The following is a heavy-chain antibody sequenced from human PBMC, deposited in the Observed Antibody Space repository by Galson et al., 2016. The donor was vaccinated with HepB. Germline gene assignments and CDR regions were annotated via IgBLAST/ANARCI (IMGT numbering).Heavy chain of an antibody. CDR1: GFRFRNYY. CDR3: ARVDYSTGWPQFDY. J-gene: IGHJ4*02. D-gene: IGHD6-19*01. Sequence: SLRLSCAASGFRFRNYYMSWIRQAPGKGPEWVSYISSGGIDIDYLDSAKGRFTISRDNSNDSVHLQMDNLRVEDTAVYHCARVDYSTGWPQFDYWGPGTLVAVSS. V-gene: IGHV3-11*01. CDR2: ISSGGIDI.